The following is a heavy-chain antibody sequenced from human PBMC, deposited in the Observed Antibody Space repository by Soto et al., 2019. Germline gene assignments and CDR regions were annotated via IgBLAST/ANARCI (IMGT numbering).Heavy chain of an antibody. CDR3: AMYIFYYYYIDV. D-gene: IGHD3-3*02. Sequence: EVQLVESGGGLVQPGGSLRLSCAASGFTFSSYWMHWVRQAPGKGLVWVSRINSDGSSTSYADSVKGRFTISRHNAKNTRYLQMNSLRADDTAVYYCAMYIFYYYYIDVWGKGTTVTVSS. V-gene: IGHV3-74*01. J-gene: IGHJ6*03. CDR2: INSDGSST. CDR1: GFTFSSYW.